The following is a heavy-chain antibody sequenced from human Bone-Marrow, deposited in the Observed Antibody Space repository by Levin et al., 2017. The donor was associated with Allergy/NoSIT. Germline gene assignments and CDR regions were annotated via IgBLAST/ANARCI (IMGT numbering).Heavy chain of an antibody. CDR3: SRVDYRLVFLTFKHYGMDV. J-gene: IGHJ6*04. CDR1: GFTFRDYS. Sequence: PGGSLRLSCTTSGFTFRDYSMTWVRQAPGKGLEWVGFIKSKTLGGTTEFAASVKGRFTISRDDSKNIAYLQMNSLRTEDTAVYYCSRVDYRLVFLTFKHYGMDVWGKGTTVTVSS. D-gene: IGHD2-21*02. CDR2: IKSKTLGGTT. V-gene: IGHV3-49*04.